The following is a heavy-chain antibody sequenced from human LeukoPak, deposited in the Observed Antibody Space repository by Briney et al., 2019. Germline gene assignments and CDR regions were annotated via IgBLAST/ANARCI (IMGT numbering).Heavy chain of an antibody. V-gene: IGHV3-48*01. CDR3: ARALGYSYGYAVDY. Sequence: GGSLRLSCAASGFTFSNYNMNWVRQTPGKGLEWLSYISSSSGTIYYADSVKGRFTISGDNAKNSLYLQINSLRAEDTAVYYCARALGYSYGYAVDYWGQGTLVTVSS. D-gene: IGHD5-18*01. CDR1: GFTFSNYN. CDR2: ISSSSGTI. J-gene: IGHJ4*02.